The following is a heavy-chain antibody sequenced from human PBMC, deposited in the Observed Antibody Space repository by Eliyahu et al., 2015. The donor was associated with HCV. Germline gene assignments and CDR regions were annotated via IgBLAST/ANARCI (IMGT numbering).Heavy chain of an antibody. CDR2: IHFSGST. D-gene: IGHD6-19*01. Sequence: QVQLQESGPGLVKPSETLSLTCTVSGGSXTTYYWTWIRQPPGKGLEWIGYIHFSGSTNYNPSLKSRVTISLDTSKNQFSLKLTSVTAADTAVYFCAXGGGGIAVAGTGGWFDPWGQGTLVTVSS. CDR3: AXGGGGIAVAGTGGWFDP. CDR1: GGSXTTYY. V-gene: IGHV4-59*01. J-gene: IGHJ5*02.